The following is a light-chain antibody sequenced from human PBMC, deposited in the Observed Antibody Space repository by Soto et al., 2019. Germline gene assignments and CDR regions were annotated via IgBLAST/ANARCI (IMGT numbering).Light chain of an antibody. CDR2: KAS. CDR3: QQYNSYPLT. CDR1: QSISSW. Sequence: DIQMTQSPSTLSASVGDRVTITCRASQSISSWLAWYQQKPGKDPNLLIYKASSLESGVPSRFSGSGSGTEFTLTISSLQPDDFATYYCQQYNSYPLTFGGGTKVESK. V-gene: IGKV1-5*03. J-gene: IGKJ4*01.